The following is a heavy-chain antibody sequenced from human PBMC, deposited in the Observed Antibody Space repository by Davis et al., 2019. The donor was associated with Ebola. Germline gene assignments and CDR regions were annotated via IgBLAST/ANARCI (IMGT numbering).Heavy chain of an antibody. Sequence: PGGSLRLSCAASGFTFSSYAMSWVRQAPGKGLEWVSAISGSGGSTYYADSVKGRFTISRDNAKNSLYLQMNSLRDEDTAVYYCARGGSYLLDYWGQGTLVTVSS. CDR2: ISGSGGST. V-gene: IGHV3-23*01. CDR3: ARGGSYLLDY. D-gene: IGHD1-26*01. J-gene: IGHJ4*02. CDR1: GFTFSSYA.